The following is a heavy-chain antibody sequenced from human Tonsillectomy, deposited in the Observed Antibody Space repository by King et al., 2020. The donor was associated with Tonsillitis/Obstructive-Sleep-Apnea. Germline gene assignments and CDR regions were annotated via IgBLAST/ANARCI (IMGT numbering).Heavy chain of an antibody. CDR1: GYSFTSYW. Sequence: VQLVQSGAEVKKPGEALRISCKGSGYSFTSYWISWVRQMPGKGLEWMGRIDPSESYTNYSPSFQGHVTISADKSISTAYLQWSILKASETAMYDCAARLGIVGATGYWGQGTLVTVSS. CDR2: IDPSESYT. D-gene: IGHD1-26*01. V-gene: IGHV5-10-1*03. J-gene: IGHJ4*02. CDR3: AARLGIVGATGY.